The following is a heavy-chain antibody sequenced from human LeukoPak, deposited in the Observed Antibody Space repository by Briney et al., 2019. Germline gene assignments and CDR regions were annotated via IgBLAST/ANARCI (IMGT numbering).Heavy chain of an antibody. D-gene: IGHD3-22*01. J-gene: IGHJ4*02. CDR3: ARMPSTDYYDSSTSQPTIDY. Sequence: PSETLSLTCTVSGGSISSGGYYWSWIRQHPGKGLEWIGEINHSGSTNYNPSLKSRVTISVDTSKNQFSLKLSSVTAADTAVYYCARMPSTDYYDSSTSQPTIDYWGQGTLVTVSS. CDR1: GGSISSGGYY. CDR2: INHSGST. V-gene: IGHV4-39*07.